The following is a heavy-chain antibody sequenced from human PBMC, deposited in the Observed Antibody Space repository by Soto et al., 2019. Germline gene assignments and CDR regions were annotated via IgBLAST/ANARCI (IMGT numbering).Heavy chain of an antibody. Sequence: QVQLQESGPGLVKPSQTLSLTCTVSGGSISSGDYYWSWIRQPPGKGLEWIGYIYYSGSTYYNPSLKSRVTISVDTSKNQFSLKLSSVTAADTAVYYCARDHILTGYYNRGDYYYGMDVWGQGTTVTVSS. D-gene: IGHD3-9*01. CDR2: IYYSGST. V-gene: IGHV4-30-4*01. CDR1: GGSISSGDYY. CDR3: ARDHILTGYYNRGDYYYGMDV. J-gene: IGHJ6*02.